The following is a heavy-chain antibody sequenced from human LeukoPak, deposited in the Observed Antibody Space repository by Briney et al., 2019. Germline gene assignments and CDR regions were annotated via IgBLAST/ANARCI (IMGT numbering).Heavy chain of an antibody. CDR3: ARGRNIEMTTMSGGSDY. Sequence: ASVKVSCKASGYSFTGYFIHWVRQAPGQGLEWMGWHNPNSGDTNYAQKFQGRVSMTRDSSISTAYMDLSDLRSDDTAVYSCARGRNIEMTTMSGGSDYWGQGTLVTVSS. J-gene: IGHJ4*02. D-gene: IGHD5-24*01. V-gene: IGHV1-2*02. CDR1: GYSFTGYF. CDR2: HNPNSGDT.